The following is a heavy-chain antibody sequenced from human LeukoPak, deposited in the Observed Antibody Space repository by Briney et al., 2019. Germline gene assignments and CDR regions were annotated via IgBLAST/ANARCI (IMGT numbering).Heavy chain of an antibody. V-gene: IGHV3-21*01. J-gene: IGHJ4*02. CDR3: ARADLPGIAAARYDY. CDR2: ISSSSSYI. CDR1: GFTFSSYS. D-gene: IGHD6-13*01. Sequence: GGSLRLSCAASGFTFSSYSMNWVRQAPGKGLEWVSSISSSSSYIYYADSVKGRFTISRDNAKNSLYLQMNSLRAEDTAVYYCARADLPGIAAARYDYWGQGTLVTVSS.